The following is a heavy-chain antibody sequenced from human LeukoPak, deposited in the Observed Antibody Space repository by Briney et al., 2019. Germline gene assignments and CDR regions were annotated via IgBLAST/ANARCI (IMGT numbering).Heavy chain of an antibody. CDR3: ARVAASHGIDY. CDR1: GFTFSNYG. D-gene: IGHD6-13*01. J-gene: IGHJ4*02. Sequence: GGSLRLSCAASGFTFSNYGMHWVRQAPGKGLEWLAAIFYDGSNKYYADTVKGRFTISRDNSKNTLYLQMNSLRAEDTAVYYCARVAASHGIDYWGQGTLVTVSS. CDR2: IFYDGSNK. V-gene: IGHV3-30*03.